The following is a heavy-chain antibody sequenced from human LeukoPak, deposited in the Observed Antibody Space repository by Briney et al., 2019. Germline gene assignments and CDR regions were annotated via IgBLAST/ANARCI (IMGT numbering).Heavy chain of an antibody. D-gene: IGHD4-17*01. Sequence: GGSLRLSCAASGFTFSSYWMSWVRQAPGKGLEWVGRIKSKTDDGTTDYATPVKGRFTISRDDSKNTLYLQMNSLKTEDTAVYYCTTHFPVTTFYWGQGTLVTVSS. CDR2: IKSKTDDGTT. CDR3: TTHFPVTTFY. J-gene: IGHJ4*02. V-gene: IGHV3-15*01. CDR1: GFTFSSYW.